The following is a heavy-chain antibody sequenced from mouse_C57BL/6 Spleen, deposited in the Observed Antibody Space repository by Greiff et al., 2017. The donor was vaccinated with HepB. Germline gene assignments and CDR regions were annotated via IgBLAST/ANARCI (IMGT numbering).Heavy chain of an antibody. D-gene: IGHD3-2*02. J-gene: IGHJ4*01. CDR3: ARRGGSGYGAMDY. V-gene: IGHV1-50*01. CDR1: GYTFTSYW. Sequence: VQLQQPGAELVKPGASVKLSCKASGYTFTSYWMQWVKQRPGQGLEWIGEIDPSDSYTNYNQKFKGKATLTVDTSSSTAYMQLSSLTSEDSAVYYCARRGGSGYGAMDYWGQGTSVTVSS. CDR2: IDPSDSYT.